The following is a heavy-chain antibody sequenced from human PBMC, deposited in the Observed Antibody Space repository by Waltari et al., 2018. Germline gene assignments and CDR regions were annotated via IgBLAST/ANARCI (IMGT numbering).Heavy chain of an antibody. D-gene: IGHD5-12*01. CDR2: IRYDGSNK. V-gene: IGHV3-30*02. Sequence: QVQLVESGGGVVQPGGSLRLSCAASGFTFSSYGMHWVRQAPGKGLEWVAFIRYDGSNKYYADSVKGRFTISRDNSKNTLYLQMNSLRAEDTAVYCCAKVRWLHADYFDYWGQGTLVTVSS. CDR1: GFTFSSYG. CDR3: AKVRWLHADYFDY. J-gene: IGHJ4*02.